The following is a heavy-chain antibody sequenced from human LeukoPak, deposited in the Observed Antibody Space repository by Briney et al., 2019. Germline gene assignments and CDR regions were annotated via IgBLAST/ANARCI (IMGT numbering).Heavy chain of an antibody. CDR1: GFPFTTYG. CDR2: ISSSGSYI. CDR3: AREPGPAASPVHY. D-gene: IGHD2-2*01. J-gene: IGHJ4*02. Sequence: GGSLRLSCAASGFPFTTYGMNWVRQAPGKGLEWVSSISSSGSYIYFADSVKGRFTISRDNAKNSVYLQLNSLRADDTAVYYCAREPGPAASPVHYWGQGTLVTVSS. V-gene: IGHV3-21*01.